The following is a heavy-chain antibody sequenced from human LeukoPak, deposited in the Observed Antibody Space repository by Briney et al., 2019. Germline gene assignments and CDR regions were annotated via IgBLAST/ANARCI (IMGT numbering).Heavy chain of an antibody. D-gene: IGHD2-15*01. CDR1: GFTFDDYG. J-gene: IGHJ3*02. V-gene: IGHV3-20*04. CDR3: ARGSYCSGGNCYPETFDI. CDR2: INWNGGST. Sequence: GGSLRLSCAASGFTFDDYGMSWVRQAPGKGLEWVSGINWNGGSTGYADSVKGRFTISRENAKNSLHLQMNSLRAGDTAVYYCARGSYCSGGNCYPETFDIWGQGTMVTVSS.